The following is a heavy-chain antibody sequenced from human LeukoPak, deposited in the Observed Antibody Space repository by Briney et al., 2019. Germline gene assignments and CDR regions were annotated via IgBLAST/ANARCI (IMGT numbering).Heavy chain of an antibody. CDR3: ARGYSYGYTY. J-gene: IGHJ4*02. Sequence: GGSLRLSCAASGFTFSSYGMHWVRQAPGKGLEWVSYISNSGNTIYYADSVKGRFTISRDDAKNSLFLQMNSLRAEDTAVYYCARGYSYGYTYWGQGTLVTVSS. D-gene: IGHD5-18*01. V-gene: IGHV3-48*01. CDR2: ISNSGNTI. CDR1: GFTFSSYG.